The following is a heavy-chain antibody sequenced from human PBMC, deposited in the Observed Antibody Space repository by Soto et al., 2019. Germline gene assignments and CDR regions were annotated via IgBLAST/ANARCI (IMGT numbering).Heavy chain of an antibody. J-gene: IGHJ6*02. CDR1: GGTFSSYA. V-gene: IGHV1-69*01. Sequence: QVQLVQSGAEVQKPGSSVKVSCKASGGTFSSYAISWVRQAPGQGLEWMGGIIPIFGTANYAQKFQGRVTITADESTSTAYMELSSLRSEDTAVYYCALTMRLEKAAAGHYYYYYGMDVWGQGTTVTVSS. CDR2: IIPIFGTA. D-gene: IGHD6-13*01. CDR3: ALTMRLEKAAAGHYYYYYGMDV.